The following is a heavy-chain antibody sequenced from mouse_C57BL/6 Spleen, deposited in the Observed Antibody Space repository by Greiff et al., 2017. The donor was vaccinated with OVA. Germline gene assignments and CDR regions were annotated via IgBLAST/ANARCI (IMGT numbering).Heavy chain of an antibody. CDR3: TRWAQAYT. CDR2: IDPETGGT. J-gene: IGHJ2*01. CDR1: GYTFTDYE. V-gene: IGHV1-15*01. D-gene: IGHD3-2*02. Sequence: QVHVKQSGAELVRPGASVTLSCKASGYTFTDYEMHWVKQTPVHGLEWIGAIDPETGGTAYNQKFKGKAILTADKSSSTAYMELRSLTSEDSAVYYCTRWAQAYTWGQGTTLTVSS.